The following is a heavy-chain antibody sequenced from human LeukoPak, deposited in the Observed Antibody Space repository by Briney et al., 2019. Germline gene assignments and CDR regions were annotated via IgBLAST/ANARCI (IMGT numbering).Heavy chain of an antibody. Sequence: SGGSLRLSCAASGFTVSSNYMSWVRQAPGKGLEWVSVIYSGGSTYYADSVKGRFTISRDNPKNTLYLQMNSLRAEDTAVYYCARAPSGSGWIDYFDYWGQGTLVTVSS. CDR1: GFTVSSNY. V-gene: IGHV3-53*01. J-gene: IGHJ4*02. CDR2: IYSGGST. D-gene: IGHD6-19*01. CDR3: ARAPSGSGWIDYFDY.